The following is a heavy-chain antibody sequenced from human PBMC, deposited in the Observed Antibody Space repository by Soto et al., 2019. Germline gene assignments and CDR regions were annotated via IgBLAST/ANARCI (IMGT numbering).Heavy chain of an antibody. CDR3: ARTGHDFRNRSFLIDV. D-gene: IGHD3-3*01. V-gene: IGHV2-70*01. CDR2: IDWDDDK. J-gene: IGHJ6*02. Sequence: TWRSGPTLVNPTQTLTLTCTFSGFSLSTSGMCVSWIRQPPGKALEWLALIDWDDDKYYSTSLKTRLTISKDTSKNQVVLTMTNMDPVDTATYYCARTGHDFRNRSFLIDVWGQGTTVTVS. CDR1: GFSLSTSGMC.